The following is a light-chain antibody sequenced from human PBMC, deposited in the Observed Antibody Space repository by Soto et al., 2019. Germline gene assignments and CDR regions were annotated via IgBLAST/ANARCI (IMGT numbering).Light chain of an antibody. J-gene: IGLJ1*01. CDR2: DVS. V-gene: IGLV2-11*01. Sequence: ALTQPRSVSGSPGQSVTISCTGTSSDVGAYNYVSWYQQHPGKAPKFMIYDVSKRPSGVPDRFSGSKSGNTASLTISGLQAEDEADYYCCSYAGTYSYVFGTGTKVTVL. CDR1: SSDVGAYNY. CDR3: CSYAGTYSYV.